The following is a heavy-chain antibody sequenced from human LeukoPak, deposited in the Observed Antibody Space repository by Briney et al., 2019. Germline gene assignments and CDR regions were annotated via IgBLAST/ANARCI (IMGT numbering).Heavy chain of an antibody. V-gene: IGHV1-18*01. Sequence: ASVKVSCKASGYTFTSYGISWVRQAPGQGLEWMGWISAYNGNTNYAQKLQGRVTMTTDTSTSTAYMELRSLRSDDTAVYYCARDHNYYYYYGVDVWGQGTTVTVSS. J-gene: IGHJ6*02. CDR3: ARDHNYYYYYGVDV. CDR1: GYTFTSYG. CDR2: ISAYNGNT.